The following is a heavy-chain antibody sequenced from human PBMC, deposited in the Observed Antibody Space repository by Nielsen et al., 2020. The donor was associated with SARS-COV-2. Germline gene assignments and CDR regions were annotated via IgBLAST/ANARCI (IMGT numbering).Heavy chain of an antibody. CDR3: ARRGHSESYWYFDL. Sequence: GESLKISCAASGFTFDDYGMSWVRQAPGKGLEWVSGINWNGGSTGYSDSVKGRFTISRDNAKNSLYLQMNSLRAEDTALYHCARRGHSESYWYFDLWGRGTLVTVSS. CDR1: GFTFDDYG. CDR2: INWNGGST. D-gene: IGHD2-21*01. J-gene: IGHJ2*01. V-gene: IGHV3-20*01.